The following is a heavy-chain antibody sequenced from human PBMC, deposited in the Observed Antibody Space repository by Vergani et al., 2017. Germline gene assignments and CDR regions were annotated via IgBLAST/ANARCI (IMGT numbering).Heavy chain of an antibody. V-gene: IGHV3-23*01. CDR3: VMDAVSYENFFDS. Sequence: EVQLLESGGSLKQPGGSVRLSCAASGFTFSTYAMHWVRQAPGKGLEWVSALTGGGGSTYYADSFKGRFIISRDNSRDTLYLQMNSLRPEDTATYYCVMDAVSYENFFDSWGQGTLVTVSS. D-gene: IGHD1-26*01. CDR1: GFTFSTYA. J-gene: IGHJ4*02. CDR2: LTGGGGST.